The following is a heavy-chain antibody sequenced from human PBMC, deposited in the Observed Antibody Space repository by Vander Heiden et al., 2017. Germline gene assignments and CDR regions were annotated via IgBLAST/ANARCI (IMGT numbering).Heavy chain of an antibody. CDR2: IYGGDDT. J-gene: IGHJ4*02. CDR3: ARERVERGTIFYLDY. V-gene: IGHV3-53*01. Sequence: EVQLVESGGGLIQPGGSLRLSCAVSGFTVSSNYMSWVRQAPGKGLEWISVIYGGDDTYYADSVKGRFTISKDNSKNTLYLQMNSLRAEDTAVYYCARERVERGTIFYLDYWGQGALVTVSS. D-gene: IGHD1-1*01. CDR1: GFTVSSNY.